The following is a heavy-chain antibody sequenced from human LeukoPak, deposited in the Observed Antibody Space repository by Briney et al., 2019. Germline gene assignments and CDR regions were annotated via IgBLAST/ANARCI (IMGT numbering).Heavy chain of an antibody. Sequence: PGGSLRLSCAASGFTFSSYAMHWVRQAPGKGLEWVAVISYDGSNEYYADSVKGRFTISRDNSKNTLYLQMNSLRAEDTAVYYCARGSPDAVLMVYAIPFDYWGQGTLVTVSS. CDR3: ARGSPDAVLMVYAIPFDY. CDR1: GFTFSSYA. J-gene: IGHJ4*02. D-gene: IGHD2-8*01. CDR2: ISYDGSNE. V-gene: IGHV3-30-3*01.